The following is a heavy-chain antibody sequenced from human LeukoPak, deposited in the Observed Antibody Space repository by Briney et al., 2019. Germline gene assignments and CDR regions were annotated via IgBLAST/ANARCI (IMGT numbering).Heavy chain of an antibody. J-gene: IGHJ5*02. D-gene: IGHD3-22*01. CDR1: GFTLSSYS. CDR3: ARAPRLEGYYDSSLTFYHNWFDP. Sequence: PGRSLRLSCAASGFTLSSYSMNWVRQAPGKGLEWVSSISRSSAYIYYADSVKGRFTISRDNAKNSLYLQMNSLRAEDTAVYYCARAPRLEGYYDSSLTFYHNWFDPWGQGTLVTVSS. CDR2: ISRSSAYI. V-gene: IGHV3-21*01.